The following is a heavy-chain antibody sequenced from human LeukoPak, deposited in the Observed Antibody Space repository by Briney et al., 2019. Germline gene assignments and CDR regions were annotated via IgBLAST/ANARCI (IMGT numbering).Heavy chain of an antibody. D-gene: IGHD1-1*01. CDR3: ARPDWDEGYYFDY. CDR1: GFTFSSYA. J-gene: IGHJ4*02. CDR2: ISYDGSNK. V-gene: IGHV3-30-3*01. Sequence: GGSLRLSCAASGFTFSSYAMHWVRQAPGKGLEWVAVISYDGSNKYYADSVKGRFTISRDNSKNTLYLQMNSLRAEDTAVYYCARPDWDEGYYFDYWGQGTLVTVSS.